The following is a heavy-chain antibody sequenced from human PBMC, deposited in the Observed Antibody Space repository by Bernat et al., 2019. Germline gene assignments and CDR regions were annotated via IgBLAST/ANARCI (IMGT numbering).Heavy chain of an antibody. V-gene: IGHV3-15*01. CDR1: GFTFSNAW. J-gene: IGHJ4*02. CDR2: IKSKTDGGTT. Sequence: EVQLVESGGGLVKPGGSLRLSCAASGFTFSNAWMSWVRQAPGKGLEWVGRIKSKTDGGTTDYAAPVKGRFTISRDDSKNTLYLQMNSLRAEDTAVYYCARWGYISGWYYLDFWGQGTLVTVSS. CDR3: ARWGYISGWYYLDF. D-gene: IGHD6-19*01.